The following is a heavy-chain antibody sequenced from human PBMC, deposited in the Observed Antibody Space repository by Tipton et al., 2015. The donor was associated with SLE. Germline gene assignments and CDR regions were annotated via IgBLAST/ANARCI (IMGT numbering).Heavy chain of an antibody. D-gene: IGHD4-11*01. CDR2: INHSGST. J-gene: IGHJ4*02. Sequence: GLVKPSETLSLTCGVYGGSFSGYYWSWIRRPPGKGLEWIGEINHSGSTYYNPSLKTRATISIVTSTNQYSLKLRSVTASDTAVYYCAIGEYSNYQGDFWGQGILVTVSS. V-gene: IGHV4-34*01. CDR1: GGSFSGYY. CDR3: AIGEYSNYQGDF.